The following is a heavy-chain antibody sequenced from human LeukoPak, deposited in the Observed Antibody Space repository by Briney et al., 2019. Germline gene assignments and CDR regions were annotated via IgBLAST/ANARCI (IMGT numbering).Heavy chain of an antibody. Sequence: SETLSLTCTASGGSISSHYWSWIRQPPGKGLQWVGYTNHVGSTDYNPSLKSRVTISIDTSKNQFSLKLSSVTAADTAVYYCARHYDGRGSGSYYEDYWGQGTLVIVSS. CDR1: GGSISSHY. J-gene: IGHJ4*02. CDR3: ARHYDGRGSGSYYEDY. D-gene: IGHD1-26*01. CDR2: TNHVGST. V-gene: IGHV4-59*08.